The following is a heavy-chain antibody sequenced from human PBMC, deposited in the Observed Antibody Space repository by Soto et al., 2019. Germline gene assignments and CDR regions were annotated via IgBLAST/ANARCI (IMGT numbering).Heavy chain of an antibody. D-gene: IGHD3-10*01. CDR3: ARGLHYGSGSYYNANFDY. CDR1: GGTFSSYA. CDR2: IIPIFGTA. J-gene: IGHJ4*02. V-gene: IGHV1-69*13. Sequence: GASVKVSCKASGGTFSSYAMSWVRQAPGQGLEWMGGIIPIFGTANYAQKFQGRVTITADESTSTANMELSSLRSEDTAVYYCARGLHYGSGSYYNANFDYWGQGTLVT.